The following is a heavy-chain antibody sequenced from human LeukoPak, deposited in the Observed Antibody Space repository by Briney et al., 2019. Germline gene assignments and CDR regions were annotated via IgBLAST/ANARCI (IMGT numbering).Heavy chain of an antibody. CDR2: IYYSGST. CDR3: AREKDDYVWGSSRSMGSIGY. CDR1: GGSISSRSYY. Sequence: SETLSLTCTVSGGSISSRSYYWGWIRQPRGKGLEWIGSIYYSGSTYYNPSLKSRVTISVDTSKHKFSLKLSSVTAADTAVYYCAREKDDYVWGSSRSMGSIGYWGQGTLVTVSS. J-gene: IGHJ4*02. D-gene: IGHD3-16*02. V-gene: IGHV4-39*02.